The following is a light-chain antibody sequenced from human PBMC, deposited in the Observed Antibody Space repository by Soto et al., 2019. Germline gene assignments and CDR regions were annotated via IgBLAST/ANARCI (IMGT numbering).Light chain of an antibody. V-gene: IGLV2-8*01. CDR3: AAWDDSLNGRV. J-gene: IGLJ1*01. CDR1: SSDVGGYNY. Sequence: QSALTQPPSASGSPGQSVTISCTGTSSDVGGYNYVSWYRQHPGKAPQLIIYDVNKRPSGVPDRFSGSKSGNTASLTVSGLQAEDEADYYCAAWDDSLNGRVFGTGTKVTVL. CDR2: DVN.